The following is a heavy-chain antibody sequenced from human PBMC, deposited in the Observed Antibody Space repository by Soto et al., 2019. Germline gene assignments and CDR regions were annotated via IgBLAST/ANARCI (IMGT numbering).Heavy chain of an antibody. J-gene: IGHJ4*02. CDR1: GFSFSSFS. Sequence: GGSLRLSCVASGFSFSSFSLVWVRQAPGKGLEWVSYIFVDSTTIYYADSVKGRFTVSRDNAQNSLFLVINSLRAEDTAVYYCARDRDWAFDYWGQGTLVTVSS. D-gene: IGHD3-9*01. CDR3: ARDRDWAFDY. V-gene: IGHV3-48*04. CDR2: IFVDSTTI.